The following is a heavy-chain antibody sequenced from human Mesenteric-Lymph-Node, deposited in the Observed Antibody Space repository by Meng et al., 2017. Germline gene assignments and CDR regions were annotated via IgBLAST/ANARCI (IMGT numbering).Heavy chain of an antibody. Sequence: QLQLVQSGPEVKKPGSSVKVSCKASGGTFGSDAISWVRQAPGQGLGWMGVIVPKFGTTHYAQNFRGRLTITADKSTDTTYMELTSLKSEDTAIYFCARDMGILTSHSLTFDPWGQGTLVTVSS. D-gene: IGHD3-9*01. CDR3: ARDMGILTSHSLTFDP. CDR1: GGTFGSDA. CDR2: IVPKFGTT. V-gene: IGHV1-69*06. J-gene: IGHJ5*02.